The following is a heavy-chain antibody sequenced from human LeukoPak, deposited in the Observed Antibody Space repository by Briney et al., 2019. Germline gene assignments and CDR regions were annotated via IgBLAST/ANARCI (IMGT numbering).Heavy chain of an antibody. J-gene: IGHJ5*02. V-gene: IGHV4-39*01. D-gene: IGHD6-19*01. CDR1: GGSISSSSYY. Sequence: SETLSLTCTVSGGSISSSSYYWGWIRHPPGKGLELIVINYNSVSTYHTPPLKRRVTISVAPSKSQFSLRLSSVTAAATAVYYCERLGIQWLVPFDPWGQGSLVTVSS. CDR3: ERLGIQWLVPFDP. CDR2: NYNSVST.